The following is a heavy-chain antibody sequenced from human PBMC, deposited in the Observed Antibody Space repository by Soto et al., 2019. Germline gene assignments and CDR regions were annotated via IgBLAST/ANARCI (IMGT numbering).Heavy chain of an antibody. CDR3: TKHLPSKKNQSRWADAFHI. CDR1: GFTFSNYA. CDR2: VTGRSSST. V-gene: IGHV3-23*01. Sequence: EVRLLESGGGLVQPGGSLRLSCVASGFTFSNYAMSWVRQAPGKGLEWVSVVTGRSSSTYYADSVEGRFIISRDNSRNTLFLQMNSLGAEDTAVYYCTKHLPSKKNQSRWADAFHIWGQGTILTVSS. D-gene: IGHD2-2*01. J-gene: IGHJ3*02.